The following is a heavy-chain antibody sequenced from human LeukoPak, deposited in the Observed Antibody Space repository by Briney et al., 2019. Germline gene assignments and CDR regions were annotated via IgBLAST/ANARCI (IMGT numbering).Heavy chain of an antibody. Sequence: GASVKVSCKASGYTFTGYYMHWVRQAPGQGLEWMGWINLNSGATKYAQNFQGRITMTRDTSISTAYMDLSRLRSDDTAVYYCARAVGATMGHDYWGQGTLVTVSS. CDR2: INLNSGAT. D-gene: IGHD1-26*01. V-gene: IGHV1-2*02. CDR1: GYTFTGYY. J-gene: IGHJ4*02. CDR3: ARAVGATMGHDY.